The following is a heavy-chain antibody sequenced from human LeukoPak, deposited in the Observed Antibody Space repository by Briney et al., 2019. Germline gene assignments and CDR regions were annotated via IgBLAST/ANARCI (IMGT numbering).Heavy chain of an antibody. D-gene: IGHD2-15*01. CDR3: ARGNYECSVDY. CDR1: GGSLSGYY. J-gene: IGHJ4*02. V-gene: IGHV4-34*01. CDR2: INHSGST. Sequence: SETLSLTCAVYGGSLSGYYWSWIRQPPGRGLEWIGEINHSGSTNYNPSLKSRVTISVDTSKNQFSLKLSSVTAADTAVYYCARGNYECSVDYWGQGTLVTVSS.